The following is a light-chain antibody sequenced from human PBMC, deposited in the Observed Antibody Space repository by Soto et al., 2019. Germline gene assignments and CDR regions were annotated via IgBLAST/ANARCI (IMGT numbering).Light chain of an antibody. J-gene: IGKJ1*01. CDR2: DAS. V-gene: IGKV1-5*01. CDR3: QQYNSYPWT. CDR1: QSISSW. Sequence: DIQMTHAPSTLSASVLYRVTITCLASQSISSWLAWYQQKPGKAPKLLIYDASSLESGVPSRFSGSGSGTEFTLTISSLQPDDFATYYCQQYNSYPWTFGQGTKVDIK.